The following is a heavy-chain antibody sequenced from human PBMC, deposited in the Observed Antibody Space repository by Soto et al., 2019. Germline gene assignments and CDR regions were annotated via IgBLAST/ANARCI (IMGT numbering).Heavy chain of an antibody. J-gene: IGHJ4*02. D-gene: IGHD1-1*01. CDR3: AHSPWTGTKAYFDY. Sequence: QITLEESGPTRVKPTQSLALTCTFSGFSLSTSGVGVGWVRQPPGKALEWLALIYWDDDKRYSPSLQSRLTITKDTAKNQVVLIMINMDPVDTATYYFAHSPWTGTKAYFDYWGQGTLVTVSS. V-gene: IGHV2-5*02. CDR1: GFSLSTSGVG. CDR2: IYWDDDK.